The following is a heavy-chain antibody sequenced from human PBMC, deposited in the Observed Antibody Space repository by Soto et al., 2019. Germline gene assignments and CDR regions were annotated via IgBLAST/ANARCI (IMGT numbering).Heavy chain of an antibody. D-gene: IGHD4-17*01. CDR1: GFTFSSYA. J-gene: IGHJ4*02. CDR3: DHEPTVTTVDY. V-gene: IGHV3-23*01. Sequence: GSLRLSCAASGFTFSSYAMSWVRQAPGKGLEWVSAISGSGGSTYYADSVKGRFTISRDNSKNTLYLQMNSLRAEDTAVYYRDHEPTVTTVDYWGQGTLVTVSS. CDR2: ISGSGGST.